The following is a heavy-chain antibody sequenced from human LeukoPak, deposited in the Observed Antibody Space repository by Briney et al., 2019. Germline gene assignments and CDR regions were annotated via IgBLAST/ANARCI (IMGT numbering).Heavy chain of an antibody. J-gene: IGHJ5*02. D-gene: IGHD3-3*01. Sequence: PGWSLRLSCAASGFTFSSFGMSWVRQAPGQGLEFVSGITGRAGDTFYADFVKGRFTIARDNPKNILYLQMSSLKVEDTAVYYCAKFPYHDVFGWFDPWGQGTLVIVSS. CDR1: GFTFSSFG. CDR3: AKFPYHDVFGWFDP. CDR2: ITGRAGDT. V-gene: IGHV3-23*01.